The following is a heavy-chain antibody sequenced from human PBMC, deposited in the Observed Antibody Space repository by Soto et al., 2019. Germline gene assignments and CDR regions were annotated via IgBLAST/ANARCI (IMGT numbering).Heavy chain of an antibody. CDR3: ARVTIFGVGSHRFDY. D-gene: IGHD3-3*01. J-gene: IGHJ4*02. V-gene: IGHV1-3*01. CDR1: GYSFTNYG. CDR2: INAGNGNT. Sequence: ASVKVSCKASGYSFTNYGISWVRQAPGQRLEWMGWINAGNGNTKYSQKFQGRVTITRDTSASTAYMELSSLRSEDTAVYYCARVTIFGVGSHRFDYWGQGTLVTVSS.